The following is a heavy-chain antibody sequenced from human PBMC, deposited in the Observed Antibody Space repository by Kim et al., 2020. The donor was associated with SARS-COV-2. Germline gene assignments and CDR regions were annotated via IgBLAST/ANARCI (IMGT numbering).Heavy chain of an antibody. J-gene: IGHJ4*02. CDR3: TRGHTYRDY. CDR2: INADGTKT. V-gene: IGHV3-74*01. D-gene: IGHD2-15*01. Sequence: GGSLRLSCAASGFIFSNSWMHWVRQAPGKGLVWVSRINADGTKTNYADSVKGRFTISRDNAKNTLYLQMNSLRDEDTAVYYCTRGHTYRDYWGQGTLVTAAS. CDR1: GFIFSNSW.